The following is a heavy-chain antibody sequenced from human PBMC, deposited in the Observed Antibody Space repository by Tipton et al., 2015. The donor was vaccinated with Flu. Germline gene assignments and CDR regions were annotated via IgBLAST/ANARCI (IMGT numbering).Heavy chain of an antibody. CDR1: GGTFSSYA. Sequence: QVQLVQSGAEVKKPGSSVKVSCKASGGTFSSYATSWVRQAPGQGLEWMGGIIPILGIANYAQKFQGRVTITADESTSTADMELSSLRAEDAAVGYFARGGGWGFAFDVWGQGTMVTVSS. J-gene: IGHJ3*01. CDR3: ARGGGWGFAFDV. D-gene: IGHD2-21*01. V-gene: IGHV1-69*01. CDR2: IIPILGIA.